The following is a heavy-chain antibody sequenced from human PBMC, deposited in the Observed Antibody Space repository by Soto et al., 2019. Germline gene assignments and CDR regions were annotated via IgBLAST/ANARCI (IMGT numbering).Heavy chain of an antibody. J-gene: IGHJ3*02. CDR2: IYYSGST. V-gene: IGHV4-30-4*01. CDR1: GGSISSGDYY. CDR3: ARAPPLEYSSSAEAFDI. D-gene: IGHD6-6*01. Sequence: SATLSLTCTVSGGSISSGDYYWSWIRQPPGKGLEWIGYIYYSGSTYYNPSLKSRVTISVDTSTNQFSLKLSSVTAADTAVYYCARAPPLEYSSSAEAFDICRQGKMVAVSS.